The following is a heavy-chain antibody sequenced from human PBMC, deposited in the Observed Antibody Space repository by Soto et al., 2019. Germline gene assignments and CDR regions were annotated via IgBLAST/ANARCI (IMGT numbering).Heavy chain of an antibody. CDR2: ISSSANII. CDR1: GFTFSLYE. V-gene: IGHV3-48*03. Sequence: EVQLVESGGGLIQPAGSLRLSCAASGFTFSLYEMNWVRQAPGKGLEWISYISSSANIIFYAGSVKGRFTISRDNAKSSLYLHMDSLRADDTAIYYCVRGGDVDTAYHFGLDVWGQGTTVTVSS. CDR3: VRGGDVDTAYHFGLDV. D-gene: IGHD5-18*01. J-gene: IGHJ6*02.